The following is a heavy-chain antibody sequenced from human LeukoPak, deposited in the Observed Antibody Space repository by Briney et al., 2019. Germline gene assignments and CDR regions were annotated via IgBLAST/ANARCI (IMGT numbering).Heavy chain of an antibody. CDR1: GFTFDDYV. V-gene: IGHV3-43*02. J-gene: IGHJ6*02. CDR3: TKNVPRKAYYYYYAMDV. CDR2: ISGDGGST. Sequence: GGSLRLSCEASGFTFDDYVMHWVRQAPGKGLEWVSLISGDGGSTYYADSVKGRFTISRDNSKKSLYLQMNSLRTEDTALYYCTKNVPRKAYYYYYAMDVWGQGTTVTVSS.